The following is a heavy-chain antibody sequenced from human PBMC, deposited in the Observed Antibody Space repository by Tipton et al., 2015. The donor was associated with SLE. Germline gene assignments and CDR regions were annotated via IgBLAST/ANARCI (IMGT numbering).Heavy chain of an antibody. CDR2: MNIDGSST. D-gene: IGHD5-12*01. V-gene: IGHV3-74*01. J-gene: IGHJ4*02. Sequence: GSLRLSCAVSGFTFSSYWMHWVRQVPGKGLVWVSRMNIDGSSTTYADSVKGRFTISRDNAKNTLYLEMNSLRVEDTAVYYCARDQRGVVATADYWGQGTLVTVSS. CDR3: ARDQRGVVATADY. CDR1: GFTFSSYW.